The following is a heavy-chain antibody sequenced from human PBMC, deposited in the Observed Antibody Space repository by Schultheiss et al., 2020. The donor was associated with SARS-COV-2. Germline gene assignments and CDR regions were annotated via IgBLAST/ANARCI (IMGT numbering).Heavy chain of an antibody. CDR3: ARAVSEYYDFWSGYLYYFDY. CDR1: GYTFTGYY. V-gene: IGHV1-2*02. D-gene: IGHD3-3*01. Sequence: ASVKVSCKASGYTFTGYYMHWVRQAPGQGLEWMGWINPNSGGTNYAQKFQGRVTMTRDTSISTAYMELSRLRSDDTAVYYCARAVSEYYDFWSGYLYYFDYWGQGTLVTVSS. CDR2: INPNSGGT. J-gene: IGHJ4*02.